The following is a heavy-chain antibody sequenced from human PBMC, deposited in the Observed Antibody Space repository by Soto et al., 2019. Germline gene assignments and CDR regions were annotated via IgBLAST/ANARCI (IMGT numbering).Heavy chain of an antibody. CDR2: ISHSGST. CDR1: GDSFSSHDYY. J-gene: IGHJ6*02. CDR3: ARGSTIYGLDV. Sequence: SETLSLTCTVSGDSFSSHDYYWTWIRQPPGKGLEWIGLISHSGSTFSNPSLRSLVTMSVDMPKKQFSLKVRSVTAADTAVYYCARGSTIYGLDVWGQGTTVTVSS. D-gene: IGHD2-2*01. V-gene: IGHV4-30-4*01.